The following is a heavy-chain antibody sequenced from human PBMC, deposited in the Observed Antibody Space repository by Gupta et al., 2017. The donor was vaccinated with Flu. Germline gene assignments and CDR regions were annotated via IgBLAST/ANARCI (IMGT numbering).Heavy chain of an antibody. J-gene: IGHJ4*02. CDR3: AREDFWSGYPDY. CDR2: IYTSGST. V-gene: IGHV4-61*02. D-gene: IGHD3-3*01. Sequence: AGKGLEWIGRIYTSGSTNYNPSLKSRVTISVDTSKNQFSLKLSSVTAADTAVYYCAREDFWSGYPDYWGQGTLVTVSS.